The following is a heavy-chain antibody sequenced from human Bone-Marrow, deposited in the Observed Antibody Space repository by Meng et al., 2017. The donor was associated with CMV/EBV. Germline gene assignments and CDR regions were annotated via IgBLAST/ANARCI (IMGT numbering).Heavy chain of an antibody. CDR3: ARVCKKYYDILTGYHYYYYYYGMDV. Sequence: GESLKISCAASGFTFSSYAMHWVRQAPGKGLEWVAVISYDGSNKYYADSVKGRFTISRDNSKNTLYLQMNSLRAEGTAVYYCARVCKKYYDILTGYHYYYYYYGMDVWGQGTTVTVSS. CDR1: GFTFSSYA. CDR2: ISYDGSNK. J-gene: IGHJ6*02. V-gene: IGHV3-30-3*01. D-gene: IGHD3-9*01.